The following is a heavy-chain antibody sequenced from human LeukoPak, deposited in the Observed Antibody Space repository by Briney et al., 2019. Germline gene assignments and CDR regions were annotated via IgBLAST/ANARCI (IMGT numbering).Heavy chain of an antibody. V-gene: IGHV1-8*01. J-gene: IGHJ6*02. Sequence: ASVKVSCKASGYTFTSYDINWVRQATGQGLEWMGWMNPNSGNTGYAQKFQGRVTITADESTSTAYMELSSLRSEDTAVYYCARARYDFWSMEQRHYYYYGMDVWGQGTTVTVSS. CDR2: MNPNSGNT. CDR1: GYTFTSYD. CDR3: ARARYDFWSMEQRHYYYYGMDV. D-gene: IGHD3-3*01.